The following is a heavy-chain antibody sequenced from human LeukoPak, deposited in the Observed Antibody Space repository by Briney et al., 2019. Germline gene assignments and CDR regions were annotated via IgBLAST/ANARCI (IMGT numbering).Heavy chain of an antibody. CDR3: SRSHGGELQSEGLGV. V-gene: IGHV3-49*04. J-gene: IGHJ6*01. CDR1: GFTFGGYA. Sequence: GGSLRLSCTASGFTFGGYAVSWVRQAPGKGLEWVGFIRSKAYGGTTEYAASAKVRFTISRDDSKSIAYLQMNSLKTEDTALVFRSRSHGGELQSEGLGVRGQRTTVTVSS. CDR2: IRSKAYGGTT. D-gene: IGHD3-16*01.